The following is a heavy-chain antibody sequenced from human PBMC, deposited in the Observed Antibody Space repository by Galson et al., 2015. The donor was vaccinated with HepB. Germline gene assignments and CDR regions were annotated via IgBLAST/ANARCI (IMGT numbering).Heavy chain of an antibody. CDR1: GFTFSSYA. Sequence: SLRLSCAASGFTFSSYAMSWVRQAPGKGLEWVSAISGSGGSTYYADSVKGRFTISRDNSKNTLYLQMNSLRAEDTAVYYCAKRLGGYDPGNWYFDLWGRGTLVTVSS. CDR3: AKRLGGYDPGNWYFDL. CDR2: ISGSGGST. J-gene: IGHJ2*01. D-gene: IGHD5-12*01. V-gene: IGHV3-23*01.